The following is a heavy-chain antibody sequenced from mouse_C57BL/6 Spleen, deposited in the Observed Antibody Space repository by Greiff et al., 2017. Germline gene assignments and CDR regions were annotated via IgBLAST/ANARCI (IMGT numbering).Heavy chain of an antibody. CDR2: IDPSDSYT. CDR1: GYTFTSYW. CDR3: ARTGGFSWYAY. Sequence: QVPLQQPGAELVMPGASVKLSCKASGYTFTSYWMHLVKQRPGQGLELIGEIDPSDSYTNYNQKFKGKSTLTVDKSSCTAYMQLSSLTSEDSAVYYCARTGGFSWYAYWGQGTLVTVSA. J-gene: IGHJ3*01. V-gene: IGHV1-69*01.